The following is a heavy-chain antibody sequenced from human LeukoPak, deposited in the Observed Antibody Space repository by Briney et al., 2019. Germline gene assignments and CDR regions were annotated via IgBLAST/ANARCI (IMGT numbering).Heavy chain of an antibody. CDR1: GFTFSSYG. CDR2: ISYDGSNK. J-gene: IGHJ4*02. Sequence: PERSLRLSCAASGFTFSSYGMHWVRQAPGKGLEWVAVISYDGSNKYYADSVKGRFTISRDNSKNTLYLQMNSLRAEDTAVYYCAKDRVSDYYDSSGYYVLQLLFDYWGQGTLVTVSS. D-gene: IGHD3-22*01. CDR3: AKDRVSDYYDSSGYYVLQLLFDY. V-gene: IGHV3-30*18.